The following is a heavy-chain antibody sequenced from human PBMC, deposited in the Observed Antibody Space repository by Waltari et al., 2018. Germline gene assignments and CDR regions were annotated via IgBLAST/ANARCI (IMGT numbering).Heavy chain of an antibody. CDR1: GYTFTSYA. J-gene: IGHJ3*02. CDR2: INAGNGNT. Sequence: QVQLVQSGAEVKKPGASVKVSCKASGYTFTSYAMHWVRQAPGQRLEWMGGINAGNGNTKYSQKFQGRVTITRDTSASTAYMELSSLRSEDTAVYYCARDWEFDSAVAGPDAFDIWGQGTMVTVSS. CDR3: ARDWEFDSAVAGPDAFDI. D-gene: IGHD6-19*01. V-gene: IGHV1-3*01.